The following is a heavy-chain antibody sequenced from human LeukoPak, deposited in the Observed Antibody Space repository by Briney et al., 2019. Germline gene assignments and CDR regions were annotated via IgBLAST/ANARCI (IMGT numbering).Heavy chain of an antibody. CDR2: IGGSGGRT. V-gene: IGHV3-23*01. CDR1: GFTFNNYA. CDR3: AKDYSSGDYGHQSFDY. D-gene: IGHD3-22*01. Sequence: PGGSLRLSCAASGFTFNNYAMSWVRQAPGKGLEWVAGIGGSGGRTCYADSVKGRVTISRDTSKRMLNLQMNSLRAEDTAVYYCAKDYSSGDYGHQSFDYWGQGTLVTVSS. J-gene: IGHJ4*02.